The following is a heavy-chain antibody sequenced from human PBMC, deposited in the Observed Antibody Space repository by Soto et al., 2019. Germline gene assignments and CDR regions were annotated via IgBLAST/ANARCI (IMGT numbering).Heavy chain of an antibody. D-gene: IGHD3-3*02. CDR2: IYPGDSDT. CDR1: GYSFTSYW. CDR3: ATFNRSSHFCRPPNDAFDI. J-gene: IGHJ3*02. V-gene: IGHV5-51*01. Sequence: PGESLKISCKGSGYSFTSYWIGWVRQMPGKGLEWMGIIYPGDSDTRYSPSFQGQVTISADKSISTAYLQWSSLKASDTAMYYCATFNRSSHFCRPPNDAFDIWGQGTMVTVS.